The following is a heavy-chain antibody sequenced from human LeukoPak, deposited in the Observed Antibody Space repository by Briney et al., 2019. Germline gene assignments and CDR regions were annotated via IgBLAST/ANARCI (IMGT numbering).Heavy chain of an antibody. V-gene: IGHV1-46*01. D-gene: IGHD1-26*01. CDR1: GYTLTGYY. CDR2: INLSAGTT. J-gene: IGHJ4*02. CDR3: AREMGVGSTMGYFYY. Sequence: ASVKASCKASGYTLTGYYMHWVRQAPGQGLEWMGVINLSAGTTNYAQKFQGRVTMTRDMSTSTVYMELSSLTSEDTAVYYCAREMGVGSTMGYFYYWGQGTPVTVSS.